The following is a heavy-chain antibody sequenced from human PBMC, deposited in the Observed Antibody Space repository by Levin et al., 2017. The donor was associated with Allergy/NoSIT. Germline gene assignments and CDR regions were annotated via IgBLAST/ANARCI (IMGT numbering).Heavy chain of an antibody. D-gene: IGHD6-6*01. V-gene: IGHV3-49*03. CDR3: TRDIAARHWFDP. J-gene: IGHJ5*02. CDR1: GFTFGDYA. CDR2: LRSIRHGGTS. Sequence: GESLKISCTASGFTFGDYAMSWFRQAPGNGLEWVAFLRSIRHGGTSEYAASVKGRFTISRDDSKSIAYLQMNSLKIEDTAMYYCTRDIAARHWFDPWGQGTQVTVSS.